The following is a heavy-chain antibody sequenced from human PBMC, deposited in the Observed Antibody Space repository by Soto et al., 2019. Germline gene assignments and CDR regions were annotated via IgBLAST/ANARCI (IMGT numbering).Heavy chain of an antibody. CDR2: ISAYNGNT. Sequence: QVQLVQSGAEVKKPGASVKVSCKASGYTFTSYGISWVRQAPGQGLEWMGCISAYNGNTNYAQKHKRRVTMNSHTTTKTAYMERRRLRSAEKAVYYCARDGAVQHGLEPWGQGKMVTGSS. CDR1: GYTFTSYG. D-gene: IGHD5-18*01. J-gene: IGHJ5*02. V-gene: IGHV1-18*01. CDR3: ARDGAVQHGLEP.